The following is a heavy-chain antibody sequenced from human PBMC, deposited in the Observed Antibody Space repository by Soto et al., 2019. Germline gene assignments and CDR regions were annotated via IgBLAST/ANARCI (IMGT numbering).Heavy chain of an antibody. V-gene: IGHV4-4*02. CDR3: AREGRGGYNYNF. D-gene: IGHD5-12*01. CDR1: GGSIGSGNW. CDR2: IYHSGST. Sequence: QVQLQESGPGLVKPSGTLSLTCAVSGGSIGSGNWWSWVRQPSGKGLEWIGEIYHSGSTNYNPSLKSRVTISVDKSKNQFSLILNSVTAADTAVYYCAREGRGGYNYNFWGQGTLVTVSS. J-gene: IGHJ4*02.